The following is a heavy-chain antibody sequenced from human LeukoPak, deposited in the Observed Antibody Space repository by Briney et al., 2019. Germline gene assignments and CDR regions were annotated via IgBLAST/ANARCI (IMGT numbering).Heavy chain of an antibody. CDR3: AGATKYYFDY. V-gene: IGHV3-66*01. CDR2: VYSGGST. CDR1: GFTVSSNY. J-gene: IGHJ4*02. D-gene: IGHD1-26*01. Sequence: GGSLGLSCAASGFTVSSNYLSWVRQAPGKGPEWVSVVYSGGSTYYADSVKGRFTISRDNSKNTLYLQMNSLRAEDTAVYYCAGATKYYFDYWGQGTLVTVSS.